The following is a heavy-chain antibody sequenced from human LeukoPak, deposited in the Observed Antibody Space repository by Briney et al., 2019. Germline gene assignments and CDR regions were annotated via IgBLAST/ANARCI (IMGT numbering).Heavy chain of an antibody. V-gene: IGHV3-15*01. Sequence: GGSLRLSCAASGFTFSNAWMSWVRQAPGKGLEWVGRIKSKTDGGTTNYAAPVKGRFTISRDGSKNTQYLQMNSLKTEDTAVYYCTVNRGYSYGLDYWGQGTLVTVS. J-gene: IGHJ4*02. CDR3: TVNRGYSYGLDY. CDR2: IKSKTDGGTT. D-gene: IGHD5-18*01. CDR1: GFTFSNAW.